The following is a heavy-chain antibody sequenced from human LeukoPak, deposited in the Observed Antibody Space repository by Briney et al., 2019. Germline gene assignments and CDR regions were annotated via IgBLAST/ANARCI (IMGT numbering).Heavy chain of an antibody. CDR3: ARGVAEQWLVQRWFDP. V-gene: IGHV3-30*04. Sequence: GRSLRLSCAASGFTFRSYAMHGVRQAPGKGLEWVAVISYDGSNKYYADSVKGRFTISRDNSKNTLYLQMNSLRAEDTAVYYCARGVAEQWLVQRWFDPWGQGTLVTVSS. CDR1: GFTFRSYA. CDR2: ISYDGSNK. D-gene: IGHD6-19*01. J-gene: IGHJ5*02.